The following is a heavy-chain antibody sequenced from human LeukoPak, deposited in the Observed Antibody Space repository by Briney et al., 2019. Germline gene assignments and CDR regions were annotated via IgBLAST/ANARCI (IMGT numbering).Heavy chain of an antibody. Sequence: PGGSLRLSCAASGFTFSSYAMSWVRQAPGKGLEWVSGFSGSGGSTYYADSLKGRFTISRDNSKNTLYLQMNSLRAEDTAVYYCARARSSYGYGDAFDIWGQGTIVTVSS. CDR1: GFTFSSYA. CDR3: ARARSSYGYGDAFDI. V-gene: IGHV3-23*01. CDR2: FSGSGGST. J-gene: IGHJ3*02. D-gene: IGHD5-18*01.